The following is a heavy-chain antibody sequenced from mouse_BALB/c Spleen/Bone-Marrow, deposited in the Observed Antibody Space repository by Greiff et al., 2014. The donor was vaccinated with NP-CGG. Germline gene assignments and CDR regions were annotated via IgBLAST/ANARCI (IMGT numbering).Heavy chain of an antibody. CDR2: IYPGDGDT. CDR3: ASQGDYGSFDY. J-gene: IGHJ2*01. Sequence: QVQLQQSGAELARPGASVKLSCKASGYTFTSYWMQWVKQRPGQGLEWIGAIYPGDGDTRYTQKFKGKATLTADKSSSTAYMQLRSLASEDSAVYYCASQGDYGSFDYWGQGTTLTVSS. CDR1: GYTFTSYW. D-gene: IGHD1-1*02. V-gene: IGHV1-87*01.